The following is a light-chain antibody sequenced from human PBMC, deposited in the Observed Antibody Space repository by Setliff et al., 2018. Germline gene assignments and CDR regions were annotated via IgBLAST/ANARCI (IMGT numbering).Light chain of an antibody. CDR2: YDS. CDR1: NIGNES. V-gene: IGLV3-21*04. Sequence: SYELTQPPSVSVAPGKTARITCGGDNIGNESVNWYYQKPGQAPVLVIYYDSDRPSGIPDRFSASNSGNTATLTISSVEVGDEADYYCQVWNTDTDHPGNVFGTGTKVTVL. J-gene: IGLJ1*01. CDR3: QVWNTDTDHPGNV.